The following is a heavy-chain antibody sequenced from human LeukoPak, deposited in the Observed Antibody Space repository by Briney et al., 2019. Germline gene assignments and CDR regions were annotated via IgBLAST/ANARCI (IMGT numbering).Heavy chain of an antibody. J-gene: IGHJ4*02. CDR3: ARSMILTSEVY. D-gene: IGHD3-22*01. Sequence: GGSLRLSCAASGFRFDDYYMGWIRQAPGKGLDYISYISASGGAQYYTDSVKGRFTVSRDNAKNSMYLEMNSLRVEDTAVYYCARSMILTSEVYWGQGTLVTVSS. CDR1: GFRFDDYY. CDR2: ISASGGAQ. V-gene: IGHV3-11*04.